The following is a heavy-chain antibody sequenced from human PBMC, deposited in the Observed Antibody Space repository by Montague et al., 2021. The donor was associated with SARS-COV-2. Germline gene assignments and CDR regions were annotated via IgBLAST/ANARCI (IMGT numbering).Heavy chain of an antibody. J-gene: IGHJ4*02. CDR1: GFTFSDYY. D-gene: IGHD3-3*01. V-gene: IGHV3-11*05. CDR2: ISSSSSFR. Sequence: SLSISCVASGFTFSDYYMSWIRQAPGKGLEWVSYISSSSSFRNYADSVKGRFTISRDNAKNSLYLQMNSLRAEDTAVYFCGRARITFFGVVIGPLDYWGQGTLVTVSS. CDR3: GRARITFFGVVIGPLDY.